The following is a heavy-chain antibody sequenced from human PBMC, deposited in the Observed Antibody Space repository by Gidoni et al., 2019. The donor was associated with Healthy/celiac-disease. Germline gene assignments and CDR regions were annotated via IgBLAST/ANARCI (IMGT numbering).Heavy chain of an antibody. CDR3: ARAFTAGTLDY. V-gene: IGHV4-61*02. Sequence: QVQLQESGPGLVKPSQTLSLTCTVSGGSISSGSYYWSWIRQPAGKGLEWIGRIYTSGSTNYNPYLKRRGTISVDTSKNQFSLKLSSVTAADTAVYYCARAFTAGTLDYWGQGTLVTVSS. D-gene: IGHD6-13*01. J-gene: IGHJ4*02. CDR1: GGSISSGSYY. CDR2: IYTSGST.